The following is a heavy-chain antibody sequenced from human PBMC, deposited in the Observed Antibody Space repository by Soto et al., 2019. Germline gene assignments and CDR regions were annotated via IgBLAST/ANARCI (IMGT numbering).Heavy chain of an antibody. V-gene: IGHV4-39*01. CDR3: ASRRGPYDSSGYFEY. D-gene: IGHD3-22*01. CDR1: GGSISSSSYY. J-gene: IGHJ4*02. Sequence: QLQLQESGPGLVKPSETLSLTCTVSGGSISSSSYYWGWIRQPPGKGLEWIGSIYYSGSTYYNPSLKRRVTISIDTSKNQFPLQLRSVTAADTAVYYCASRRGPYDSSGYFEYGGQGTLVTVSS. CDR2: IYYSGST.